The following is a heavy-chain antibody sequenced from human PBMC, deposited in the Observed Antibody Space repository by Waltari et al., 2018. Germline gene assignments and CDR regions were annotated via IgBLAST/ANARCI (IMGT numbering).Heavy chain of an antibody. CDR2: IYHSGTT. Sequence: VQLQESGPGLVKPSGTLSLTCVVSGGPIRSNNWWSWVRQTPGKGLEWIGEIYHSGTTHYNPSLDSRVTISLDKSMSQFSLKVNSVTAADTAVYYCATKAGAGGYYYYGMDVWGQGTTVTVSS. J-gene: IGHJ6*02. CDR1: GGPIRSNNW. D-gene: IGHD6-19*01. V-gene: IGHV4-4*02. CDR3: ATKAGAGGYYYYGMDV.